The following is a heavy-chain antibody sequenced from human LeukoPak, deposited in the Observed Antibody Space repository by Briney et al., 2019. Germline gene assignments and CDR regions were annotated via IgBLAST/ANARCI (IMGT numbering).Heavy chain of an antibody. V-gene: IGHV3-53*01. D-gene: IGHD1-26*01. J-gene: IGHJ3*02. CDR3: ARDREGGDAFDI. Sequence: PEGSLRLSCAASGFTFSGYAMSWVRQAPGKGLEWVSLVYSGGSTYYADSVKGRFTISRDNSKNTLYLQTNSLRAEDTAVYYCARDREGGDAFDIWGQGTMVTVSS. CDR2: VYSGGST. CDR1: GFTFSGYA.